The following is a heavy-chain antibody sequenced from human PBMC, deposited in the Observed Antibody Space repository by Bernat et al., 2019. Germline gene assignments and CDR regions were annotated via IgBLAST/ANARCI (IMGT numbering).Heavy chain of an antibody. J-gene: IGHJ6*03. CDR3: ARGALWFNYYYIDV. CDR2: IYPGDTT. Sequence: DVQLVESGGGLIQPGGSLRLSCAASGFTVSTNYLNWVRQAPGKGLEGVALIYPGDTTNYADSVEGRFTISRDNSKNTLYLQMNSLRAEDTAVYYCARGALWFNYYYIDVWGKGTTVTVSS. D-gene: IGHD3-10*01. CDR1: GFTVSTNY. V-gene: IGHV3-53*01.